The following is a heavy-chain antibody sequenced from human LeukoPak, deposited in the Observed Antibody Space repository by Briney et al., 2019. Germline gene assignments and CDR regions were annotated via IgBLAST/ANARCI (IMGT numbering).Heavy chain of an antibody. D-gene: IGHD6-19*01. V-gene: IGHV1-69*13. CDR3: ARSGYSSGWYLDY. Sequence: ASVKVSCKASGGTFSSYAISWVRQAPGQGLEWVGGIIPIFGTANYAQKFQGRVTITADESTSTAYMELSSLRSEDTAVYYCARSGYSSGWYLDYWGQGTLVTVSS. CDR1: GGTFSSYA. J-gene: IGHJ4*02. CDR2: IIPIFGTA.